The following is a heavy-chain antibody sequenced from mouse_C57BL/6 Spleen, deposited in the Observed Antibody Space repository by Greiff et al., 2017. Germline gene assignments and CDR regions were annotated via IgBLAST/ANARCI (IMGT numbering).Heavy chain of an antibody. CDR1: GYTFTSYG. CDR2: IHPRSGNT. V-gene: IGHV1-81*01. Sequence: VQLQQSGAELARPGASVKLSCKASGYTFTSYGISWVKQRTGQGLEWIGEIHPRSGNTYYNEKFKGKATLTADKSSSTAYMELRSLTSEDSAVYFCARSLGSTYAMDYWGQGTSVTVSS. CDR3: ARSLGSTYAMDY. J-gene: IGHJ4*01. D-gene: IGHD3-3*01.